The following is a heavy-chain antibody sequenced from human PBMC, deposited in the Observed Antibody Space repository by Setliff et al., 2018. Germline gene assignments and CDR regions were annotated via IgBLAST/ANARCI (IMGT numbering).Heavy chain of an antibody. CDR1: GVSISSASYH. Sequence: SETLSLTCVVSGVSISSASYHWNWIRQRPGKGLEWIGYIYYSGSTHYSPSLKSRLTISVDTSKNHFSLKLNSVTAADTAVYYCARGDSFYYFMDVWGKGATVTVSS. CDR2: IYYSGST. J-gene: IGHJ6*03. V-gene: IGHV4-31*11. CDR3: ARGDSFYYFMDV.